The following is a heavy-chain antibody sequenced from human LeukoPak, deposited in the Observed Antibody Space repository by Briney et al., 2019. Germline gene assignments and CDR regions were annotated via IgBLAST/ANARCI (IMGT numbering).Heavy chain of an antibody. CDR3: ARLRHIVVVPAATDAFDI. CDR2: IYYSGST. Sequence: SSETLSLTCTVSGGSISSYYWSWIRQPPGKGLEWIGYIYYSGSTYYNPSLKSRVTISVDTSKNQFSLKLSSVTAADTAVYYCARLRHIVVVPAATDAFDIWGQGTMVTVSS. V-gene: IGHV4-59*08. D-gene: IGHD2-2*01. J-gene: IGHJ3*02. CDR1: GGSISSYY.